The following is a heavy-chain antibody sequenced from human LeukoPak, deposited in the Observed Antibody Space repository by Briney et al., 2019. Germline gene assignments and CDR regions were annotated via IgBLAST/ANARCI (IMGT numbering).Heavy chain of an antibody. D-gene: IGHD2-15*01. CDR1: GYTFTGYY. Sequence: ASVKVSCKASGYTFTGYYMHWVRQAPGHGLEWMGWINPNSGGTNYAQKFQGRVTMTRDTSISTAYMELSRLRSDDTAVYYCASDLCSGGSCYSFDYWGQGTLVTVSS. CDR3: ASDLCSGGSCYSFDY. J-gene: IGHJ4*02. CDR2: INPNSGGT. V-gene: IGHV1-2*02.